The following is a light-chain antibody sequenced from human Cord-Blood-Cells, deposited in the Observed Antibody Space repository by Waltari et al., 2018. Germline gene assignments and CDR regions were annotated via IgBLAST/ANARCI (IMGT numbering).Light chain of an antibody. V-gene: IGLV2-23*01. CDR2: EGS. CDR3: CSYAGSSTWV. Sequence: QSALTQPASVSGSPGQSITISCTGTSRDVGGYHLVPWYQQPPGKAPKLMIYEGSKRPSGVSNRFSGSKSGNTASLTISGLQAEDEADYYCCSYAGSSTWVFGGGTKLTVL. CDR1: SRDVGGYHL. J-gene: IGLJ3*02.